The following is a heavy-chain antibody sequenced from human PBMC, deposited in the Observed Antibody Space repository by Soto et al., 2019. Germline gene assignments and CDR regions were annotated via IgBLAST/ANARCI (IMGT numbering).Heavy chain of an antibody. CDR2: IYHSGST. V-gene: IGHV4-30-2*01. J-gene: IGHJ4*02. D-gene: IGHD3-22*01. CDR1: GGSISSGGYS. CDR3: ARVSWDSSGYAYYFDY. Sequence: SETLSLTCAVSGGSISSGGYSWSWIRQPPGKGLEWIGYIYHSGSTYYNPSLKSRVTISVDRSKNQFSLKLSSVTAADTAVYYCARVSWDSSGYAYYFDYWGQGTLVTVS.